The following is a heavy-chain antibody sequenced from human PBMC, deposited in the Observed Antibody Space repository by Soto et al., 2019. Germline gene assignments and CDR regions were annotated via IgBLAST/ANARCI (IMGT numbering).Heavy chain of an antibody. Sequence: PSETLSLTCTVSGGSISSGGYYWSWIRQHPGKGLEWIGYIYYSGTTYYNPSLKSRLSISEDTSKNQFSLRLSSVTAADTAVYYCARVPGGGRVGSITPWYNFGMDVWGQGPTVTFSS. D-gene: IGHD3-16*01. CDR2: IYYSGTT. J-gene: IGHJ6*02. CDR3: ARVPGGGRVGSITPWYNFGMDV. CDR1: GGSISSGGYY. V-gene: IGHV4-31*03.